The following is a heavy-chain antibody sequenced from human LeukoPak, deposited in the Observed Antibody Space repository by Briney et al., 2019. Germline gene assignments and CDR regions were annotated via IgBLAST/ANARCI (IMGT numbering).Heavy chain of an antibody. CDR1: GFTFSSYG. D-gene: IGHD3-10*01. J-gene: IGHJ4*02. V-gene: IGHV3-30*02. Sequence: PGGSLRLSCAASGFTFSSYGMHWVRQAPGKGLEWVAFIWYDGSNKYYAAPVKGRFTISRDDSKNTLYLQMNSLKTEDTAVYYCTTRSWGTMVRGVKAYFDYWGQGTLVTVSS. CDR2: IWYDGSNK. CDR3: TTRSWGTMVRGVKAYFDY.